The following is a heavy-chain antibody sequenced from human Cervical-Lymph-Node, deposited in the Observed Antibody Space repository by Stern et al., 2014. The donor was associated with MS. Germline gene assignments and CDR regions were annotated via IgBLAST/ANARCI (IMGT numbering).Heavy chain of an antibody. Sequence: VKLVQSGGGVVQPGRSLRLSCAASGFTFSSFAMHWVRQAPGKGLEWVALISYDGSYKYYADSVKGRFTISRDNSKNTLYLQMNSLRAEDTAVYYCARDPITMKVVVKTPYFQRWGQGTLVTVSS. V-gene: IGHV3-30*04. CDR1: GFTFSSFA. J-gene: IGHJ1*01. CDR3: ARDPITMKVVVKTPYFQR. CDR2: ISYDGSYK. D-gene: IGHD3-22*01.